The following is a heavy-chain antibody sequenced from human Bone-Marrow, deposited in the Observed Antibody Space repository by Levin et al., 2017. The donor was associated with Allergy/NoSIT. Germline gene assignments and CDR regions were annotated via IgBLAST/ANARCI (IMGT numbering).Heavy chain of an antibody. CDR2: IYYSGST. D-gene: IGHD3-22*01. Sequence: SETLSLTCTVSGGSISSSSYYWGWIRQPPGKGLEWIGSIYYSGSTYYNPSLKSRVTISVDTSKNQFSLKLSSVTAADTAVYYCARRRLGLTYYYDSSGYYYGEFDYWGQGTLVTVSS. J-gene: IGHJ4*02. V-gene: IGHV4-39*01. CDR3: ARRRLGLTYYYDSSGYYYGEFDY. CDR1: GGSISSSSYY.